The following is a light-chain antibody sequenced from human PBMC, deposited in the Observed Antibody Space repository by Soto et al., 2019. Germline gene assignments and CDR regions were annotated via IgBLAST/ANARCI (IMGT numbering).Light chain of an antibody. Sequence: DIQMTQSPSSLSASVADRVTITCRASQSIRRSLNWYQQKPGKAPKLLIYAASSLQSGVPSRFSGSGSGTDFTLTINTLQPEDIATYYCQQSYSTPSTFGQGTKVDIK. J-gene: IGKJ1*01. V-gene: IGKV1-39*01. CDR2: AAS. CDR1: QSIRRS. CDR3: QQSYSTPST.